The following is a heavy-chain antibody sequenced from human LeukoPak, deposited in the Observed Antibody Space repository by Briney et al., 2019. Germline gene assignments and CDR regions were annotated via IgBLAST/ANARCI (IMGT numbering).Heavy chain of an antibody. J-gene: IGHJ3*02. V-gene: IGHV4-59*01. CDR3: ARDHGSGGWYGDAFDI. CDR2: IYYSGST. D-gene: IGHD6-19*01. CDR1: GGSISSYY. Sequence: SETLSLTCTVSGGSISSYYWSWIRQPPGKGLEWIGYIYYSGSTNYNPSLKSRVTISVDTSKNQFSLKLSSVTAADTAVYYCARDHGSGGWYGDAFDIWGQGTMVTVSS.